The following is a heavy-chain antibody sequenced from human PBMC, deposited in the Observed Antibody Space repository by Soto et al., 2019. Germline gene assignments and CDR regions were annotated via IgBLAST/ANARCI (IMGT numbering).Heavy chain of an antibody. V-gene: IGHV1-69*12. CDR2: IIPIFGTA. CDR3: ALHASGAAAGTWWFGT. J-gene: IGHJ5*02. CDR1: VGTFSSYA. Sequence: QVQLVQSGAEVKKPGSSVKVSCKASVGTFSSYAISWVRQAPGQGLEWMGGIIPIFGTANYAQKFQGRVTITADESTGTAYMNLVSLRSEDTAVHYCALHASGAAAGTWWFGTWGQGPLVTVSS. D-gene: IGHD6-13*01.